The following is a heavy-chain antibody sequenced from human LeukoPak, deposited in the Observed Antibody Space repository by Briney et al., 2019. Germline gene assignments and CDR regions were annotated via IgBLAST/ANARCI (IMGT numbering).Heavy chain of an antibody. J-gene: IGHJ3*02. V-gene: IGHV4-34*01. CDR1: GGSFSGYY. CDR3: ARGGPPYGDYAAFDI. Sequence: SETLSLTCAVYGGSFSGYYWSWIRQPPGKGLEWIGEINHSGSTNYNPSLKSRVTISVDTSKNQFSLKLSSVTAADTAVYYCARGGPPYGDYAAFDIWGQGTMVTVSS. CDR2: INHSGST. D-gene: IGHD4-17*01.